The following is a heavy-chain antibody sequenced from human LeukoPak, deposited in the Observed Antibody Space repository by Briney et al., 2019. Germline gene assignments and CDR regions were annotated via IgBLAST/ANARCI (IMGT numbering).Heavy chain of an antibody. CDR1: GGSISSSSYY. V-gene: IGHV4-39*01. D-gene: IGHD1-26*01. Sequence: PSETLSLTCTVSGGSISSSSYYWGWIRQPPGKGLEWIGSIYYSGSTYYNPSLKSRVTISVDTSKNQFSLKLSSVTAADTAVYYCARQVGAVGAFDIWGQGTMVTVSS. CDR2: IYYSGST. CDR3: ARQVGAVGAFDI. J-gene: IGHJ3*02.